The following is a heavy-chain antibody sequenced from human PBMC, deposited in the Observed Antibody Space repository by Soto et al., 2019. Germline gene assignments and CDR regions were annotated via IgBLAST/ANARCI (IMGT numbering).Heavy chain of an antibody. D-gene: IGHD2-2*01. CDR1: GGSISSGGYS. Sequence: SETLSLTCAVSGGSISSGGYSWSWIRQPPGKGLEWIGYIYHSGSTYYNPSLKSRVTISVDRSKNQFSLKLSSVTAADTAVYYCARDVGSSHGPGHPHYFDYWGQGTLVTVS. J-gene: IGHJ4*02. CDR2: IYHSGST. V-gene: IGHV4-30-2*01. CDR3: ARDVGSSHGPGHPHYFDY.